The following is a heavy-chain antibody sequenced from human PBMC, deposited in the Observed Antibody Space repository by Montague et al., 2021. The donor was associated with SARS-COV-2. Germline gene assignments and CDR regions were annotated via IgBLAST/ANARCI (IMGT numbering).Heavy chain of an antibody. J-gene: IGHJ2*01. D-gene: IGHD3-10*01. V-gene: IGHV4-39*07. CDR2: IFYSGST. Sequence: SETLSLTCTLSGGSISSSDYYGVWIRQPPGKGLEWIGTIFYSGSTYYXPSLKSRVTISIDTSKNQFSLKLNSVTAADTAVYYCASRRYSASGSRWYLDLWGRGTLVTVSS. CDR3: ASRRYSASGSRWYLDL. CDR1: GGSISSSDYY.